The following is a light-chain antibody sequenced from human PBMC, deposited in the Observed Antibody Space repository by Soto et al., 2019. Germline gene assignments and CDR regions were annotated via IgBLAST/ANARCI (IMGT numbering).Light chain of an antibody. Sequence: DIQLTQSPSFLSASVGDRVTITCRASQGISSYLAWYQQKPGKAPKLLTYDASTLQSGVPSRFSASGSGTDFTLTINNLQPEDFATYYCQQANSFPRTFGPGTKVDIK. V-gene: IGKV1-9*01. CDR2: DAS. CDR1: QGISSY. J-gene: IGKJ3*01. CDR3: QQANSFPRT.